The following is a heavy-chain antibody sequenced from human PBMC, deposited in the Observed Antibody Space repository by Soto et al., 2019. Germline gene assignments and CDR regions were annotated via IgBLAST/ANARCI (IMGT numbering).Heavy chain of an antibody. CDR2: IYWDDDK. Sequence: ITLKESGPTLVKPTQTLTLTCTFSGFSLSTSGVGVGWIRQPPGKALEWLALIYWDDDKRYSPSLKSRLTITKDTSKNQVVLTMTNMDPVDTATYYCAHRMYIWNYLFGGVVAATDAFDIWGQGTMVTVSS. V-gene: IGHV2-5*02. CDR3: AHRMYIWNYLFGGVVAATDAFDI. J-gene: IGHJ3*02. CDR1: GFSLSTSGVG. D-gene: IGHD2-15*01.